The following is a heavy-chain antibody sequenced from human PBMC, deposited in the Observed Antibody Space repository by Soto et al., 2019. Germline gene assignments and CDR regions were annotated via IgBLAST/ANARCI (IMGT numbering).Heavy chain of an antibody. D-gene: IGHD5-18*01. J-gene: IGHJ6*02. CDR2: IIPIFGTA. V-gene: IGHV1-69*13. CDR3: ARDPVDTGETGEGPFYYYGMDV. Sequence: ASVTVSCTASGGTFSSYAISWVRPAPGQGLEWMGGIIPIFGTANYAQKFQGRVTITADESTSTAYMELSSLRSEDTAVYYCARDPVDTGETGEGPFYYYGMDVWGQGTTVTVSS. CDR1: GGTFSSYA.